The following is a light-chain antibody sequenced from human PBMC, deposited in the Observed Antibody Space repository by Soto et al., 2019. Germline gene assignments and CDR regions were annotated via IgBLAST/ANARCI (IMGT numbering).Light chain of an antibody. CDR2: DAS. CDR3: QHYGTSPGT. CDR1: QPVSSY. Sequence: EIVLTQSPATLSLSPGERATLSCRASQPVSSYLLCYQQQPGQAPRLLIYDASNRATGVPARFTSSRSETEFTLTISSLEPADFAVYYCQHYGTSPGTFGQGTRLEIK. V-gene: IGKV3-11*01. J-gene: IGKJ5*01.